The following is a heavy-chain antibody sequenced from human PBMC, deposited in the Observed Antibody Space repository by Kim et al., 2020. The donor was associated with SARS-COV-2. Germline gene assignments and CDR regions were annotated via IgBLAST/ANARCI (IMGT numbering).Heavy chain of an antibody. CDR2: FDPEDGET. Sequence: ASVKVSCKVSGYTLTELSMHWVRQAPGKGREGMGGFDPEDGETIYAQKFQGRVTMTEDTSTDTAYMELSSLRSEDTAVYYCATAGQLWLRGWFDPWGQGTLVTVSS. CDR1: GYTLTELS. D-gene: IGHD5-18*01. J-gene: IGHJ5*02. CDR3: ATAGQLWLRGWFDP. V-gene: IGHV1-24*01.